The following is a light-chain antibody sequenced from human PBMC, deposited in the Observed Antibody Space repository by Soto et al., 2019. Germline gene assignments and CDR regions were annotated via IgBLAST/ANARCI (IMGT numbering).Light chain of an antibody. CDR3: QQSNGMPYT. CDR2: GAS. CDR1: QSIRMY. V-gene: IGKV1-39*01. J-gene: IGKJ2*01. Sequence: DIQMTQSPSSLSASVGDRVTITCRASQSIRMYLSWYQQKPGKAPTLVTYGASNLYSGVPSRFNGTGSGTEFTLTISGLQPEDFGTYYCQQSNGMPYTFGQGTILEIK.